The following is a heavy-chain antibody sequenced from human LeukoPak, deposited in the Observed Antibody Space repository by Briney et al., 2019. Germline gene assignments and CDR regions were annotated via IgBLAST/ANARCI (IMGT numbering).Heavy chain of an antibody. CDR3: ARQIAVAGKGDWFDP. D-gene: IGHD6-19*01. V-gene: IGHV1-18*01. J-gene: IGHJ5*02. Sequence: ASVKVSCKASGYTFTSYGISWVRQAPGQGLEWMGWISAYNGNTNYAQKLQGRVTMTTDTSTSTAYMELRSLRSDDTAVYYCARQIAVAGKGDWFDPWGQGTLVTVSS. CDR2: ISAYNGNT. CDR1: GYTFTSYG.